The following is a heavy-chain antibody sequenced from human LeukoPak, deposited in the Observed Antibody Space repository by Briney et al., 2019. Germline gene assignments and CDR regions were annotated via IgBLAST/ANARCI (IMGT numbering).Heavy chain of an antibody. V-gene: IGHV1-2*02. CDR2: INPNSGGT. CDR1: GYTFTGYY. CDR3: ARRGAYSHNSDAFAI. Sequence: GASVKVSCKASGYTFTGYYMHWVRQAPGQGLEWMGWINPNSGGTNYAQKFQGRVTMTRDTSISTAYMELSRLRSDDTAMYYCARRGAYSHNSDAFAIWGQGTMVTVS. D-gene: IGHD5-18*01. J-gene: IGHJ3*02.